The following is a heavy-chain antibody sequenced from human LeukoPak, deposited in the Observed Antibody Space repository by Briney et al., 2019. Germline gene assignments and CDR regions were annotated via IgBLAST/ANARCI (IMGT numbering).Heavy chain of an antibody. D-gene: IGHD3-16*01. CDR2: MNRDGSEK. CDR1: GFSFSDYW. CDR3: ARYAGSIMLGGQDV. Sequence: GGSLRLSCAASGFSFSDYWLSWVRHAPGKGLEWVANMNRDGSEKNYVDSMKGRITISRDNAKNSLYVQMNSLRVEDRVVFYYARYAGSIMLGGQDVWGQGTTVTVS. J-gene: IGHJ6*02. V-gene: IGHV3-7*01.